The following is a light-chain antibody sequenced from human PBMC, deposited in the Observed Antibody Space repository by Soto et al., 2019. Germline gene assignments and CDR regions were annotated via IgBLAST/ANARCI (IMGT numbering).Light chain of an antibody. CDR1: NSDVGGYNF. CDR3: CSFTRSSTFV. Sequence: QSALTQPASVSGSPGQSITISCTGTNSDVGGYNFVSWYQQHPGKAPKLMIYEVSNRPSGVSNRFSGSKSGNTASLAISGIQAEDEADYYCCSFTRSSTFVFGSGTKVTVL. J-gene: IGLJ1*01. V-gene: IGLV2-14*03. CDR2: EVS.